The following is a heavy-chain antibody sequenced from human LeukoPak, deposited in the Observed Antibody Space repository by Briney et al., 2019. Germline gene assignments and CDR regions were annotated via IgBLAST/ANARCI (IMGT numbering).Heavy chain of an antibody. J-gene: IGHJ4*02. CDR1: GYTLTELS. D-gene: IGHD2-2*01. V-gene: IGHV1-24*01. CDR3: ATGGPYCSSTSCPADY. Sequence: GASVKVSCKVSGYTLTELSMHWVRQAPGKGLEWMGGFDPEDGETIYAQKIQGRVTMTEDTSTDTAYMELSSLRSEDTAVYYWATGGPYCSSTSCPADYWGQGTLVTVSS. CDR2: FDPEDGET.